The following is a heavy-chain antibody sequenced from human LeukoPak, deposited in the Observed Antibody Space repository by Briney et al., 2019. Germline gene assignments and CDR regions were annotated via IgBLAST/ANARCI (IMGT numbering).Heavy chain of an antibody. V-gene: IGHV1-18*01. CDR3: ARVAVAGPTLDY. CDR1: GFTFTRYC. J-gene: IGHJ4*02. CDR2: ISAYNGNT. Sequence: GASGKVSFKASGFTFTRYCISLVRPAPWQGLEWMGWISAYNGNTNYAQKLQGRVTMTTDTSTSTAYMELRSLRSDDTAVYYCARVAVAGPTLDYWGQGTLVTVSS. D-gene: IGHD6-19*01.